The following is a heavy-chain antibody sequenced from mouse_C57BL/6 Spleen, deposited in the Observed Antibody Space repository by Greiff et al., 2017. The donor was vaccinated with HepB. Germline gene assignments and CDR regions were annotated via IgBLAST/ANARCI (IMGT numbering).Heavy chain of an antibody. J-gene: IGHJ1*03. CDR3: ARRGYYGSSYVDWYFDV. D-gene: IGHD1-1*01. CDR1: GYTFTSYW. Sequence: VQLQQPGAELVKPGASVKLSCKASGYTFTSYWMQWVKQRPGQGLEWIGEIDPSDSYTNYNQKFKGKATLTVDTSSSTAYMQLSSLTSEDSAVYSCARRGYYGSSYVDWYFDVWAQGPRSPSPQ. V-gene: IGHV1-50*01. CDR2: IDPSDSYT.